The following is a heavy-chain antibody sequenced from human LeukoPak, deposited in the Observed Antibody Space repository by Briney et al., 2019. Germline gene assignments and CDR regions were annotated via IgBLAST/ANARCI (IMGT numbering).Heavy chain of an antibody. J-gene: IGHJ4*02. D-gene: IGHD1-26*01. CDR3: ARLRYSGSGLFDY. CDR1: GGSISSSSYY. V-gene: IGHV4-39*01. CDR2: IYYSGST. Sequence: SETLSLTCTVSGGSISSSSYYWGWIRQPPGKGLEWIVSIYYSGSTYYNPSLKSRVTISVDTSKNQFSLKLSSVTAADTAVYYCARLRYSGSGLFDYWGQGTLVTVSS.